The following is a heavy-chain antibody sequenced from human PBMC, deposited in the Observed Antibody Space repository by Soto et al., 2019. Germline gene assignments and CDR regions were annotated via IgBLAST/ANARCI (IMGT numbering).Heavy chain of an antibody. Sequence: PSETLSLTCTVSGDSISSNSHYWGWIRQPPGKGLEWIGYIYYSGNPTYNPSFKSRVTMSVDRSKNQFSLRLSSLTAADTAVYYCARNSPLLENYYYGMAVWGQGTTVTVSS. CDR1: GDSISSNSHY. V-gene: IGHV4-61*05. D-gene: IGHD2-21*01. CDR2: IYYSGNP. J-gene: IGHJ6*02. CDR3: ARNSPLLENYYYGMAV.